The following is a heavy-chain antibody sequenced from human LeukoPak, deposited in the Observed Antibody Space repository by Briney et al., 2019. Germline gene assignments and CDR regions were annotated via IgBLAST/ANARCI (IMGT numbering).Heavy chain of an antibody. V-gene: IGHV3-48*03. J-gene: IGHJ4*02. CDR1: GFTFRSYE. D-gene: IGHD6-6*01. Sequence: GGSLRLSCEDSGFTFRSYEMNWVRQAPGKGLEWIAYLSSSGSAFSYADSVKGRFTIARDNAKDSVYLEMNSLRAEDTAVYYCATLRAARWGFDYWGQGTLVTVSS. CDR3: ATLRAARWGFDY. CDR2: LSSSGSAF.